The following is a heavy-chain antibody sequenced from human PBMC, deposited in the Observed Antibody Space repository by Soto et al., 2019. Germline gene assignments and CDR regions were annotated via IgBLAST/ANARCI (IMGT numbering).Heavy chain of an antibody. V-gene: IGHV1-18*01. J-gene: IGHJ4*02. D-gene: IGHD2-15*01. CDR1: GYSFSTYG. Sequence: QVHLEQSGAEMKKPGASVNVSCKASGYSFSTYGVSWVRQAPGQGPEWMGWISAYNGNTNYAQRFQGRLTLTTDTSTSTAYMELRGLRSDDTAVYYCVRGPDIIVVQSALGHFDHWGQGTLVTVSS. CDR3: VRGPDIIVVQSALGHFDH. CDR2: ISAYNGNT.